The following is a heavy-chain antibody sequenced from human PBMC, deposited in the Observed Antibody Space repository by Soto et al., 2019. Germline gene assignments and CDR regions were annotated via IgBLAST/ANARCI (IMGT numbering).Heavy chain of an antibody. CDR2: NYLGGSI. J-gene: IGHJ5*02. Sequence: SDTLSPTFYCSGGPISISYWTRIRHPPWKGLEWIGYNYLGGSINKNPSHKSRDIISVDTAKNQFSLSLSSVTAADTAVYYCTGAYYDIDGYSLDPWGQG. CDR1: GGPISISY. CDR3: TGAYYDIDGYSLDP. V-gene: IGHV4-59*01. D-gene: IGHD3-22*01.